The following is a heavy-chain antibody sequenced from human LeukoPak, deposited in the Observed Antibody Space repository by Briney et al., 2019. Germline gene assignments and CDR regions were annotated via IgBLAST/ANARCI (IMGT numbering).Heavy chain of an antibody. V-gene: IGHV4-34*01. CDR2: INHGGST. CDR1: GGSFSGYY. CDR3: ARGRLFVVD. J-gene: IGHJ4*02. D-gene: IGHD6-6*01. Sequence: SETLSLTCAVYGGSFSGYYWSWIRQPPGKGREWIGEINHGGSTNYNPSLKSRVTISVDTSKNQFSLKLSSVTAADTAVYYCARGRLFVVDWGQGTLVTVSS.